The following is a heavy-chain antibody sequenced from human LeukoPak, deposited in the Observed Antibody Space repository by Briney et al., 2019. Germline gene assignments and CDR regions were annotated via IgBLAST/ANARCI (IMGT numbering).Heavy chain of an antibody. CDR1: GFTFSNYA. J-gene: IGHJ4*02. CDR2: ISDDGSRQ. V-gene: IGHV3-30-3*01. D-gene: IGHD3-10*01. Sequence: PGGSLRLSCAATGFTFSNYAIHWGRQAPGKGLEWVAFISDDGSRQHYADSVKGRFTISRDNSKNTLNLQMNSLRAEDTAVYYCVKDRTGTYTLDYRGQGTLVTVSS. CDR3: VKDRTGTYTLDY.